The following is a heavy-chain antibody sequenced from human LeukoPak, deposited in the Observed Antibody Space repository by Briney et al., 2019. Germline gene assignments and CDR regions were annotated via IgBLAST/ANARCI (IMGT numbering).Heavy chain of an antibody. Sequence: KPEGSLRLSCAASGFTFSDYYMSWIRQAPGKGLEWVSYISSSGSTIYYADSVKGRFTISRDNAKNSLYLQMNSLRAEDTAVYYCARNIPSSWSWGWFDPWGQGTLVTVSS. CDR2: ISSSGSTI. D-gene: IGHD6-13*01. CDR3: ARNIPSSWSWGWFDP. J-gene: IGHJ5*02. V-gene: IGHV3-11*01. CDR1: GFTFSDYY.